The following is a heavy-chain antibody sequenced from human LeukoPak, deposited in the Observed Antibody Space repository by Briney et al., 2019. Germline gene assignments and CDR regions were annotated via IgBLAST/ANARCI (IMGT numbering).Heavy chain of an antibody. CDR3: ASTYDYVWGSFRTGYFDY. CDR2: INGRSSDI. J-gene: IGHJ4*02. D-gene: IGHD3-16*02. V-gene: IGHV3-21*01. Sequence: GVSLRLSCTVSGFTFSSYSMNWVRQAPGRGLEWVSHINGRSSDIYYADSVKGRFTISRDNAKTSLYLQMNSLRAEDTAVYYCASTYDYVWGSFRTGYFDYWGQGTLVTVSS. CDR1: GFTFSSYS.